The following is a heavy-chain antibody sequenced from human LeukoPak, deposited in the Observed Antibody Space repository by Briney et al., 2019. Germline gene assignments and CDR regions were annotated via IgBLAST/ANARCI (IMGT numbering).Heavy chain of an antibody. J-gene: IGHJ6*02. Sequence: SETLSLTCTVPGGSISSYYWSWIRQPPGKGLEWIGEINHSGSTNYNPSLKSRVTISVDTSKNQFSLKLSSVTAADTAVYYCARTLYSGSYPSWYWYYGMDVWGQGTTVTVSS. CDR2: INHSGST. D-gene: IGHD1-26*01. CDR3: ARTLYSGSYPSWYWYYGMDV. V-gene: IGHV4-34*01. CDR1: GGSISSYY.